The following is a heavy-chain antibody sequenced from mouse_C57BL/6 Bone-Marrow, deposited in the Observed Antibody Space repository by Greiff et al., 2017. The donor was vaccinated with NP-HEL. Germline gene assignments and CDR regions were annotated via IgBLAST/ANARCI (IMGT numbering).Heavy chain of an antibody. J-gene: IGHJ2*01. Sequence: VKLMESGPGLVQPSQCLSITCTVSGFSLTSYGVHWVRQSPGKGLVWLGVIWRGGSTDYNAAFMSRLSFTKDNSKSQVFFKMNSLQADDTAIYYSAKTRDGYYDYFDYWGQGTTLTVSS. CDR1: GFSLTSYG. CDR3: AKTRDGYYDYFDY. CDR2: IWRGGST. V-gene: IGHV2-5*01. D-gene: IGHD2-3*01.